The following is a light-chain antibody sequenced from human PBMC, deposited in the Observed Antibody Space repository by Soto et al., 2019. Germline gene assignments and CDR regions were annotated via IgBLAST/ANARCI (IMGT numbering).Light chain of an antibody. Sequence: EIVLTQSPATLSLSPGERATLTCRASQSVSNFSAWYQHKPGQAPRLLIYGASSRATGIPDRFSGSGSGTDFTLTISRLEPEDFAVYFCQQYGNSPSITFGQGTRLEIK. CDR3: QQYGNSPSIT. V-gene: IGKV3-20*01. J-gene: IGKJ5*01. CDR2: GAS. CDR1: QSVSNF.